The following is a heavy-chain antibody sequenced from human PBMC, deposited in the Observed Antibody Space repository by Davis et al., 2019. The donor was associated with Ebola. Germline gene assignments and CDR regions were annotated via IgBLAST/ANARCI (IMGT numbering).Heavy chain of an antibody. CDR1: GFRFDAYA. CDR3: AKDRADFSAFDI. Sequence: PGGSLRLSCAASGFRFDAYAMHWVRQVPGKGLEFVSGIGWNSYDIAYADSVRGRFTISRDNAKNSLYLQMNSLKTEDTALYYCAKDRADFSAFDIWGQGTVVTVSS. V-gene: IGHV3-9*01. D-gene: IGHD3/OR15-3a*01. J-gene: IGHJ3*02. CDR2: IGWNSYDI.